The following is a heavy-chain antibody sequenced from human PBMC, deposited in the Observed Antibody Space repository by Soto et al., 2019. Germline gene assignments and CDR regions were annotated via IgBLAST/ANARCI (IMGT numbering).Heavy chain of an antibody. CDR2: IYYSGST. J-gene: IGHJ3*02. CDR3: ARGMATISGAFDI. V-gene: IGHV4-39*01. D-gene: IGHD5-12*01. CDR1: GCSISSSSYY. Sequence: AETLSLTCTVSGCSISSSSYYWGWIRQPPGKGLEWIGSIYYSGSTYYNPSLKSRVTISVDTSKNQFSLKLSSVTAADTAVYYCARGMATISGAFDIWGQGTMVTVSS.